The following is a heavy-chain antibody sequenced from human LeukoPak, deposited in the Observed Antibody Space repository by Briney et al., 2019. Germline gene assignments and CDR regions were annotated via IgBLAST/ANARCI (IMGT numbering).Heavy chain of an antibody. CDR1: GGSISSSSYY. Sequence: SETLSLTCTVSGGSISSSSYYWGWIRQPPGKGLEWIASIYYSGRSYYNPSLTSRVTISVDTSRNQCSLKLSSVTAADTAVYYCARGPVVVPAAMRVRWFDPWGQGTLVTVSS. CDR3: ARGPVVVPAAMRVRWFDP. V-gene: IGHV4-39*01. J-gene: IGHJ5*02. D-gene: IGHD2-2*01. CDR2: IYYSGRS.